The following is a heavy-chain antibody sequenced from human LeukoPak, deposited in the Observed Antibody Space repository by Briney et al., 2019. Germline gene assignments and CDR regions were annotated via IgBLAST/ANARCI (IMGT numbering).Heavy chain of an antibody. CDR2: THYSGHS. J-gene: IGHJ4*02. V-gene: IGHV4-59*08. CDR1: RGSITGYF. CDR3: ARLSGYVHYFDY. Sequence: SETLSLTCTGSRGSITGYFWSWVRQPPGKGLEWIAYTHYSGHSDYNPSLKSRVTISVDTSRNQFSLKLSSVTAADTAVYYCARLSGYVHYFDYWGQGTLVTVSS. D-gene: IGHD5-12*01.